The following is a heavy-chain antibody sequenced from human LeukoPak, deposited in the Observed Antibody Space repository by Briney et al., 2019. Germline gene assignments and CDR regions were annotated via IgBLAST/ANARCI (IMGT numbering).Heavy chain of an antibody. CDR3: AREAVTGLDTFEI. Sequence: GGSLRLSCAASGFTVSRNYMAWVRQAPGKGLEWVSVIYSGGSTYYADCVKGRFTISRDNSKNTLYLQMNSLRAEDTGVYYCAREAVTGLDTFEIWGQGTMVTVSS. J-gene: IGHJ3*02. CDR1: GFTVSRNY. V-gene: IGHV3-66*01. CDR2: IYSGGST. D-gene: IGHD2-21*02.